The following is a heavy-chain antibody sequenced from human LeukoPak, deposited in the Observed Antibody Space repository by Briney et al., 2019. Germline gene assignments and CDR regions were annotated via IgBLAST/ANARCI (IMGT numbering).Heavy chain of an antibody. D-gene: IGHD2-15*01. V-gene: IGHV4-39*01. CDR3: ARQSVGVVADY. CDR2: IYHSGST. Sequence: AETLSLTCTVSGGSISSSSDYWRWIRQPPGKGLEWMWTIYHSGSTYYNPSLKSRVSISEDTSNYQFSLKVSSVAAADTAVYFCARQSVGVVADYWGQGTLVSVSS. CDR1: GGSISSSSDY. J-gene: IGHJ4*02.